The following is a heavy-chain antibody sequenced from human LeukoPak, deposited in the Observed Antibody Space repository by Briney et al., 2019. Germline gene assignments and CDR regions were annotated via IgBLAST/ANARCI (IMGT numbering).Heavy chain of an antibody. CDR1: GFSFSRYW. Sequence: GGSLRLSCAASGFSFSRYWMHWVRQAPGKGLVWVSDIDTDGSTTNYADSVKGRFTISRDNAKNTVYLEMNSLRAEDTATYYCAREGSYLNSGGSYYLHWFDPWGQGTLVTVSS. J-gene: IGHJ5*02. V-gene: IGHV3-74*01. CDR2: IDTDGSTT. CDR3: AREGSYLNSGGSYYLHWFDP. D-gene: IGHD3-22*01.